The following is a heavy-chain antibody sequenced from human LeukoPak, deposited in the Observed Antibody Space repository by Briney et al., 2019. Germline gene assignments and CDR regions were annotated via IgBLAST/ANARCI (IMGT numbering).Heavy chain of an antibody. V-gene: IGHV1-69*13. D-gene: IGHD3-22*01. CDR2: IIPIFGTA. J-gene: IGHJ4*02. CDR3: ARDYDSPRSV. Sequence: ASVTVSCTASGGTFSSYAISWVRQAPGQGLEWMGGIIPIFGTANYAQKFQGRVTITADESTSTAYMELSSLRSEDTAVYYCARDYDSPRSVWGQGTLVTVSS. CDR1: GGTFSSYA.